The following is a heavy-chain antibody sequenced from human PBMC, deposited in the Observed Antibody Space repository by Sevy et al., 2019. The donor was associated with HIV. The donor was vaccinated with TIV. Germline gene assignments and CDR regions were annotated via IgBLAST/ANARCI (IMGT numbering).Heavy chain of an antibody. J-gene: IGHJ4*02. Sequence: GGSLRLSCAASGFTFSNAWMSWVRRAPGKGLEWVGRIKSKTDGGTTDYAAPVKGRFTISRDDSKNTLYLQMNSLKTEDTAVYYCTTRITMIVVVITYDYWGQGTLVTVSS. CDR2: IKSKTDGGTT. V-gene: IGHV3-15*01. D-gene: IGHD3-22*01. CDR3: TTRITMIVVVITYDY. CDR1: GFTFSNAW.